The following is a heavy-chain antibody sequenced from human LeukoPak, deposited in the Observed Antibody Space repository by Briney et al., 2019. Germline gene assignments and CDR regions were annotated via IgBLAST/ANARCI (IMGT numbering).Heavy chain of an antibody. CDR3: ARGASYDTRLGAPRPFDY. D-gene: IGHD3-9*01. J-gene: IGHJ4*02. CDR1: GYTFTSYD. V-gene: IGHV1-8*03. CDR2: MNPNSGKT. Sequence: ASVKVSCKASGYTFTSYDINWVRQATGEGVEGMGWMNPNSGKTGYAQKFQGRGTITRNTSKSTDYIELNRLRDEDTAVYSCARGASYDTRLGAPRPFDYWGQGTLVTVSS.